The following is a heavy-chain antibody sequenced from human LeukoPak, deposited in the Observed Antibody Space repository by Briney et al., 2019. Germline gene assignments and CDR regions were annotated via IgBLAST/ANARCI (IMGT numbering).Heavy chain of an antibody. CDR2: IYYSGST. Sequence: SETLSLTYTVSGYSISSDYYWVWIRQPPGKGLEWIGSIYYSGSTSYNPSLKSRVTMTVDTSKNQFSLKLSSVTAADTAVYFCARSPHIWFAERGWFDPWGQGTLVTVSS. J-gene: IGHJ5*02. D-gene: IGHD3-10*01. CDR3: ARSPHIWFAERGWFDP. CDR1: GYSISSDYY. V-gene: IGHV4-38-2*02.